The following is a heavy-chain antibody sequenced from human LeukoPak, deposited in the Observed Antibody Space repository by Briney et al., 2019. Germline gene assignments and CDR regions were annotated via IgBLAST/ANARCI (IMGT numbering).Heavy chain of an antibody. CDR1: GFTSSTYA. CDR3: AKRVPAAGHFDY. V-gene: IGHV3-23*01. Sequence: GGSLRLSCATSGFTSSTYAMSWVRQAPGKGLEWVSGITGSGGSTYYADSVKGRFTISRDNSKSTLFLQMNSLRAEDTAVYYCAKRVPAAGHFDYWGQGTLVTVSS. CDR2: ITGSGGST. D-gene: IGHD6-13*01. J-gene: IGHJ4*02.